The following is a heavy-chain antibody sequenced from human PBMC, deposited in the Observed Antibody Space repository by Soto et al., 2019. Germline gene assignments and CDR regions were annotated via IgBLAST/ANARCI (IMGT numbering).Heavy chain of an antibody. CDR2: ISSSSSYI. V-gene: IGHV3-21*01. Sequence: PGGSLRLSCAASGFTFSSYSMNWVRQAPGKGLEWVSSISSSSSYIYYADSVKGRFTISRDNAKNSLYLQMNSLRAEDTAVYYCARDVSVGPAAIWFDPWGQGTLVTVSS. J-gene: IGHJ5*02. CDR3: ARDVSVGPAAIWFDP. CDR1: GFTFSSYS. D-gene: IGHD2-2*01.